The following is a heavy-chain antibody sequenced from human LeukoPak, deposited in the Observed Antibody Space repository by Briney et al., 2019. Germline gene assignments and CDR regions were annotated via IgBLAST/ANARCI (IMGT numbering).Heavy chain of an antibody. Sequence: GGSLRLSCAASGFTFSDYYMSWIRQAPGKGLEWVSYISSSGSTIYYADSVKGRFTISRDNAKNSLYLQMNSLRAEDTAVYYCARVPDYYDSSGYYYGWYFDLWGRGTLVTVSS. CDR1: GFTFSDYY. D-gene: IGHD3-22*01. V-gene: IGHV3-11*01. CDR2: ISSSGSTI. CDR3: ARVPDYYDSSGYYYGWYFDL. J-gene: IGHJ2*01.